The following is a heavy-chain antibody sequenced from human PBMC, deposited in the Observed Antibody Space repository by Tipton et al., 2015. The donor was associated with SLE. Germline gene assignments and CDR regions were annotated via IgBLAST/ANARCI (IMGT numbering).Heavy chain of an antibody. J-gene: IGHJ4*02. CDR2: INHSGST. V-gene: IGHV4-34*01. CDR3: ARGLGGRGDY. Sequence: LRLSCAVYGGSFSGYYWSWIRQPPGKGLEWIGEINHSGSTNYNPSLKSRVTISVDTSKNQFSPKLSSVTAADTAVYYCARGLGGRGDYWGQGTLVTVSS. CDR1: GGSFSGYY. D-gene: IGHD3-16*01.